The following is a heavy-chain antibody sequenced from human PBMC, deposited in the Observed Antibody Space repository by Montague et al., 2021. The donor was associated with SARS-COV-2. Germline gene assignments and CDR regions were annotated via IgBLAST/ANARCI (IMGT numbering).Heavy chain of an antibody. Sequence: SETLSLTCIVSGSSVRSYYWSWIRQPPGKGLEWIGYIYDSGGTNYNPSLKSRDTISVDTSKNQFSLKLSSVTAADTAVYYCARENTVTTFGGPYYIDSWGQGTLVTVSA. D-gene: IGHD4-17*01. CDR1: GSSVRSYY. J-gene: IGHJ4*02. CDR2: IYDSGGT. V-gene: IGHV4-59*02. CDR3: ARENTVTTFGGPYYIDS.